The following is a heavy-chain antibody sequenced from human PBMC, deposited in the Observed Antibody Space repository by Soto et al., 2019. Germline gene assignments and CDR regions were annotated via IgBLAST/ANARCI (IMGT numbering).Heavy chain of an antibody. CDR3: AKDEEQQLVVRATYYMDV. D-gene: IGHD6-13*01. Sequence: EVQLLESGGGLVQPGGSLRLSCAASGFTFTNYAMSWVRQAPGKGLEWVSAISDIGGSTYYAASVKGRFTISRDNSKNTLFLQMNSLTAEDSAVYYCAKDEEQQLVVRATYYMDVWGKGITVTVSS. CDR1: GFTFTNYA. J-gene: IGHJ6*03. V-gene: IGHV3-23*01. CDR2: ISDIGGST.